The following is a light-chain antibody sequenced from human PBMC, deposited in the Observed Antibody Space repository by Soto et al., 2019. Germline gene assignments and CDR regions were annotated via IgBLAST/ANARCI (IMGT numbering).Light chain of an antibody. CDR2: GAS. CDR3: QQYSSSPPT. Sequence: EIVVTQSPGTLSLSPGDRATLSCRASQSLSSRYLAWYRQKPGQAPRLLIYGASNRATGIPDRFSGSGSGTDFTLTISRLEPDDFAVYYCQQYSSSPPTFGGGTKVEIK. CDR1: QSLSSRY. V-gene: IGKV3-20*01. J-gene: IGKJ4*01.